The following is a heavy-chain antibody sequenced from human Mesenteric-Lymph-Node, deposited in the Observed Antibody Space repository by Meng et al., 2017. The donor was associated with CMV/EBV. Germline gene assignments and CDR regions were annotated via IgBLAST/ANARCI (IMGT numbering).Heavy chain of an antibody. CDR2: IYWDDEK. CDR3: AHRAETYALFDY. V-gene: IGHV2-5*02. J-gene: IGHJ4*02. Sequence: FSGFYVSTMGLGLGWIRQPPGEALEWLALIYWDDEKSCSPSLESRLTITKDTSRSQVVLTMTNMDPVDTATNYGAHRAETYALFDYWGQRTLVTVSS. CDR1: GFYVSTMGLG. D-gene: IGHD4-17*01.